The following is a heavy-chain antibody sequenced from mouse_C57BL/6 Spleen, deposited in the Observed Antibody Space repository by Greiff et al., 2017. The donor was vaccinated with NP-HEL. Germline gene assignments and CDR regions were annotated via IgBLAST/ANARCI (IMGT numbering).Heavy chain of an antibody. D-gene: IGHD1-1*01. J-gene: IGHJ4*01. CDR3: ARDHGSSNYYAMDY. Sequence: EVKLVESEGGLVQPGSSMKLSCTASGFTFSDYYMAWVRQVPEKGLEWVANINYDGSSTYYLDSLKSRFIISRDNAKNILYLQMSSLKSEDTATYYCARDHGSSNYYAMDYWGQGTSVTVSS. CDR2: INYDGSST. V-gene: IGHV5-16*01. CDR1: GFTFSDYY.